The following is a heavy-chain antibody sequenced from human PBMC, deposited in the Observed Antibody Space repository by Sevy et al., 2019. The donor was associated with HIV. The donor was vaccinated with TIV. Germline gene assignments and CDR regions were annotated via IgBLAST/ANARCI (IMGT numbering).Heavy chain of an antibody. CDR3: AGGKGYCSGGSCYYDNWFDP. CDR1: GYTFTSYA. CDR2: INAGNGNT. Sequence: ASVKVSCKASGYTFTSYAMHWVRQAPGQRLEWMGWINAGNGNTKYSQKFQGRVTITRDTSASTAYMELSSLRSEDTAVYYCAGGKGYCSGGSCYYDNWFDPWGQGTLVTVSS. V-gene: IGHV1-3*01. J-gene: IGHJ5*02. D-gene: IGHD2-15*01.